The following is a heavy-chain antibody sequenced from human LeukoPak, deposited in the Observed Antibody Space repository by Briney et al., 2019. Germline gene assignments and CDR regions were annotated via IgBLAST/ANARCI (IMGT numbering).Heavy chain of an antibody. V-gene: IGHV4-59*01. CDR2: IYYSGST. CDR3: ATVYRKAAAVSH. Sequence: PSETLSLTCTVSGGSISSYYWSWIRQPPGKGLEWIGYIYYSGSTNYNPSLKGRVTISVDTSKNQFSLKLSSVTAADTAVYYCATVYRKAAAVSHWGQGTLVTVSS. J-gene: IGHJ4*02. D-gene: IGHD6-13*01. CDR1: GGSISSYY.